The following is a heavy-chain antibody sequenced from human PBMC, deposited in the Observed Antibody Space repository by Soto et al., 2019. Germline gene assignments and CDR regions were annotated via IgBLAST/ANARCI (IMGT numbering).Heavy chain of an antibody. Sequence: QVQLVQSGAEVKKPGSSVKVSCKASGGTFSSYTITWVRQAPGQGLEWMGGIIPIFGTTYYAQKFQGRVTXXADESTCTAYMDLSSLRPDDTAVYYCALLSRPFDPWGQGTLVTVSS. CDR1: GGTFSSYT. J-gene: IGHJ5*02. V-gene: IGHV1-69*12. CDR2: IIPIFGTT. CDR3: ALLSRPFDP.